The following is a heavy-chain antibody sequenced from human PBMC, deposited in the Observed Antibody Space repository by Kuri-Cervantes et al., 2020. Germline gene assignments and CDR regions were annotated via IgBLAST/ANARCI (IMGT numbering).Heavy chain of an antibody. CDR2: IYHSGST. Sequence: SETLSLTCAVSGYSISSGYYWGWIRQPPGKGLEWIGSIYHSGSTYYNPSLKSRVTISVDTSKNQFSLKLSSVTAADTAVYYCARGPRNCRSTSCYLFDYWGQGTLVTVSS. V-gene: IGHV4-38-2*01. CDR3: ARGPRNCRSTSCYLFDY. CDR1: GYSISSGYY. D-gene: IGHD2-2*01. J-gene: IGHJ4*02.